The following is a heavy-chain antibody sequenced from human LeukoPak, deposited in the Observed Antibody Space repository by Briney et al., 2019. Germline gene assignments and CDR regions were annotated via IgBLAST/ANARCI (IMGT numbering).Heavy chain of an antibody. J-gene: IGHJ4*02. Sequence: PGESLRLSCAASGFTFSSYSMNWVRQAPGKGLEWVSSISSSSSYIYYADSVKGRFTISRDNAKNSLYLQMNSLRAEDTAVYYCARGDRDLYCSSTSCYPVLGGQGTLVTVSS. V-gene: IGHV3-21*01. CDR2: ISSSSSYI. CDR1: GFTFSSYS. CDR3: ARGDRDLYCSSTSCYPVL. D-gene: IGHD2-2*01.